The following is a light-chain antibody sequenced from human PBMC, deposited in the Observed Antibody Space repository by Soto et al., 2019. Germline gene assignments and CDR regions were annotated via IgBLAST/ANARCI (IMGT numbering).Light chain of an antibody. CDR1: QSVSSY. CDR3: QQRSNWPRWT. Sequence: EIVLTQSPATLSLSAGERATLSCRASQSVSSYLAWYQQKPGQALRLLIYDASNRATGIPARFNGSRSGTQFPPITSSLEPEDFPVHYCQQRSNWPRWTFGPGTKVEI. J-gene: IGKJ1*01. CDR2: DAS. V-gene: IGKV3-11*01.